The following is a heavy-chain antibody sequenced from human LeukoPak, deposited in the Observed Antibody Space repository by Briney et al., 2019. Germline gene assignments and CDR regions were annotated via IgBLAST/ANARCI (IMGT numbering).Heavy chain of an antibody. J-gene: IGHJ4*02. Sequence: SETLSLTCTVSGGSITNYYWSWIRQPPGRGLEWIGYIYYSGSTNYNPSLKSRVTISADTSTNQFSLKLSSVTAADTAVYFCARGGRLLGKFDYWGQGTLVTVSS. CDR1: GGSITNYY. CDR2: IYYSGST. D-gene: IGHD3-22*01. CDR3: ARGGRLLGKFDY. V-gene: IGHV4-59*01.